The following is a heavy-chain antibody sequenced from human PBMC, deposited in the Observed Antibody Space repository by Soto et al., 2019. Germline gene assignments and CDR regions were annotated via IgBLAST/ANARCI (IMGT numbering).Heavy chain of an antibody. D-gene: IGHD2-8*02. J-gene: IGHJ3*02. CDR1: GYTFTGYY. V-gene: IGHV1-2*04. CDR3: ARDRYGTGDAFDI. Sequence: ASVKVSCKASGYTFTGYYMHWVRQAPGQGLEWMGWINPNSGGTNYAQKFQGWVTMTRDTSISTAYIELSRLRSDDTAVYYCARDRYGTGDAFDIWGQGTMVTVSS. CDR2: INPNSGGT.